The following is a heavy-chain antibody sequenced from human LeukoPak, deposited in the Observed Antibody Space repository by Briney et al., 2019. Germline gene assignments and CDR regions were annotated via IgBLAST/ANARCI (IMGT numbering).Heavy chain of an antibody. V-gene: IGHV3-53*01. Sequence: GGSLRLSCAASVFTVSSSYMYWVRQAPWKGRGWVSFFYRGDSTYYAESVRGRFTISRDNSKNTLYLLMNSLIPEDTAVYYCAREVVSSPSYFDSWGQGTLVTVSS. D-gene: IGHD2-15*01. CDR2: FYRGDST. CDR3: AREVVSSPSYFDS. CDR1: VFTVSSSY. J-gene: IGHJ4*02.